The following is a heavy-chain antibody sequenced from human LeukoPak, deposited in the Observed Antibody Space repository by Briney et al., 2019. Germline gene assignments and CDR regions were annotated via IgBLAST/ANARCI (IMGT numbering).Heavy chain of an antibody. CDR1: GESVSSKSAT. CDR2: TYYRSKWYN. V-gene: IGHV6-1*01. Sequence: SQTLSHTCAISGESVSSKSATWNWIRQSPSRGLEWLGRTYYRSKWYNDYALSVNSRITINPDTSKNQFSLQLNSVTPEDTAVYYCARLGSFEDYWGQGTLVTVSS. J-gene: IGHJ4*02. CDR3: ARLGSFEDY. D-gene: IGHD1-26*01.